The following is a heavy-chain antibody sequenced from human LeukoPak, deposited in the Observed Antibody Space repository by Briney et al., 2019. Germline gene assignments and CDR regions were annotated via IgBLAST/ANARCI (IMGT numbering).Heavy chain of an antibody. D-gene: IGHD6-19*01. V-gene: IGHV3-7*01. Sequence: GGSLRLSCAASGFTFTSHWMSWVRQAPGKGLEWVANIKQDGSEKYYVDSVKGRFTISRDNAKNSLYLQMNSLRAEDTAVYYCARDGRQWLVLNAFDIWGQGTMVTVSS. CDR3: ARDGRQWLVLNAFDI. CDR1: GFTFTSHW. CDR2: IKQDGSEK. J-gene: IGHJ3*02.